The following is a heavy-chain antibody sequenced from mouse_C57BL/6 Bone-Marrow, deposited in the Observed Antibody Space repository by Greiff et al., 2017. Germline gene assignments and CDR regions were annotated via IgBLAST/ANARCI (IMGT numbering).Heavy chain of an antibody. Sequence: QVQLQQPGAELVRPGTSVKLSCKASGYTFTSYWMHWVKQRPGQGLEWIGVIDPSDSYTNYNQKFKGKATLTVDTSSSTAYMQLSSLTSADSAVYSGAREGSLYEYLLAYWGQGTLVTVSA. D-gene: IGHD5-1*01. CDR2: IDPSDSYT. V-gene: IGHV1-59*01. CDR3: AREGSLYEYLLAY. J-gene: IGHJ3*01. CDR1: GYTFTSYW.